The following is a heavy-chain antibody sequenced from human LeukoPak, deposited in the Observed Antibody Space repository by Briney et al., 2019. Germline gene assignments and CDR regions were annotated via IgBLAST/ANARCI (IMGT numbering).Heavy chain of an antibody. CDR3: AREYRSSSHDH. J-gene: IGHJ4*02. D-gene: IGHD6-6*01. Sequence: ASEALSLTCAVYGGSFSGYYWSWIRQPPGKGLEWIGEINHSGSTNYNPSLKSRVTISVDTSKNQFSLKLSSVTAADTAVYYCAREYRSSSHDHWGQGTLVTVSS. V-gene: IGHV4-34*01. CDR2: INHSGST. CDR1: GGSFSGYY.